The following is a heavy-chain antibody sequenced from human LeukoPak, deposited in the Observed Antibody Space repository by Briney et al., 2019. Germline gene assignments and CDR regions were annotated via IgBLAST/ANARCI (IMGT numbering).Heavy chain of an antibody. D-gene: IGHD4-17*01. Sequence: SGTLSLTCTVSGGFITSGIHWWSWARQTPGKGLEWIGEIYQSGTTNYKPSLKSRVTMSLDKSRNLFSLQPSSVTAADTAVYYCATYFYGDYALHYFDYWGQGALVTVSS. J-gene: IGHJ4*02. V-gene: IGHV4-4*02. CDR1: GGFITSGIHW. CDR2: IYQSGTT. CDR3: ATYFYGDYALHYFDY.